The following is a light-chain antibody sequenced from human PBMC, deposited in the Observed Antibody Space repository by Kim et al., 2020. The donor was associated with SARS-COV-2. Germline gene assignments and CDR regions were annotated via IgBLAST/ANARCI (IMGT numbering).Light chain of an antibody. CDR3: QQRSDWPPT. J-gene: IGKJ1*01. CDR2: DAS. Sequence: VSPGESAALSCRASQSVSSYLAWYQQKPGQAPRLLIYDASNRATGIPARFSGSGSGTDFTLTISSLEPEDFAVYYCQQRSDWPPTFGQGTKVDIK. CDR1: QSVSSY. V-gene: IGKV3-11*01.